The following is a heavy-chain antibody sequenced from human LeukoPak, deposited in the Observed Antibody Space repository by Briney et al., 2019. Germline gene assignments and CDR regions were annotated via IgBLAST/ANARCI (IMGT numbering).Heavy chain of an antibody. J-gene: IGHJ4*02. D-gene: IGHD6-13*01. CDR1: GFTVSRNY. CDR3: ARAGPSSSWHQFDY. CDR2: IYSGGRT. Sequence: GGSLRLSCAASGFTVSRNYMSWVRQAPGKGLEWASVIYSGGRTYYADSVKGRFTISRDNSKNTLYLQMNRLRAEDTAVYYCARAGPSSSWHQFDYWGQGTLVTVSS. V-gene: IGHV3-66*01.